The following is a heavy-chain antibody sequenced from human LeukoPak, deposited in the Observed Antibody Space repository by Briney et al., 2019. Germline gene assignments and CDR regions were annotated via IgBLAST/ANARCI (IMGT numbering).Heavy chain of an antibody. Sequence: QPGRSLRLSCAASGFTFSSYGMHWVRQAPGKGLEWVAVIWYDGSNKYYADSVKGRLTISRDNSKNTLYLQMNSLRAEDTAVYYCARVLLPLYGMDVWGQGTTVTVSS. CDR3: ARVLLPLYGMDV. CDR2: IWYDGSNK. J-gene: IGHJ6*02. V-gene: IGHV3-33*01. D-gene: IGHD3-22*01. CDR1: GFTFSSYG.